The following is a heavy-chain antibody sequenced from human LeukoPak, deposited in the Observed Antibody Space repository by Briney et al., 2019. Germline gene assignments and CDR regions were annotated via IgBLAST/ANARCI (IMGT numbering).Heavy chain of an antibody. J-gene: IGHJ4*02. V-gene: IGHV1-2*02. CDR1: GYTFTSYG. CDR2: INPNSGGT. Sequence: ASVKVSCKASGYTFTSYGISWVRQAPGQGLEWMGWINPNSGGTNYAQKFQGRVTMTRDTSISTAYMELSRLRSDDTAVYYCARAYPSGSYWFDYWGQGTLVTVSS. D-gene: IGHD1-26*01. CDR3: ARAYPSGSYWFDY.